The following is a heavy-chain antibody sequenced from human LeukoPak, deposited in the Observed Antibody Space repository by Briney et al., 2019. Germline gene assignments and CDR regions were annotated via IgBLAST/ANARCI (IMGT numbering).Heavy chain of an antibody. CDR1: GYTFTSKY. J-gene: IGHJ4*02. CDR3: ARDKIRAYSGYVLDS. Sequence: ASVKVSCKASGYTFTSKYMHWVRLAPGQGRQWMGIIDPNGGSTGYAQTFQGRVTMSSDTSTSTFYMELSSLKSEDTAVYYCARDKIRAYSGYVLDSWGQGTLVTVSS. V-gene: IGHV1-46*01. CDR2: IDPNGGST. D-gene: IGHD6-25*01.